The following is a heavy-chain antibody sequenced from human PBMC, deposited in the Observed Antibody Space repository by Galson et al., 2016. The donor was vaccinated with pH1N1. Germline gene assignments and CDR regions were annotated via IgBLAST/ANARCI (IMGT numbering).Heavy chain of an antibody. CDR2: INQDGSVK. J-gene: IGHJ4*02. V-gene: IGHV3-7*01. CDR1: GFTSSTYW. D-gene: IGHD6-25*01. Sequence: SLRLSCAASGFTSSTYWMTWVRQAPGKGLEWVANINQDGSVKYYVDSVKGRFTISRDNAKNSVSLQMNSLRAEDTAVCYCARAVAAADSYWGQGTLVTVSS. CDR3: ARAVAAADSY.